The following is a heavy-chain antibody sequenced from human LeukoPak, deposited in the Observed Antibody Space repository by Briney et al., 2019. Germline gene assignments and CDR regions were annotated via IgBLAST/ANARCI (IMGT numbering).Heavy chain of an antibody. D-gene: IGHD3-16*02. CDR2: INHSGTT. CDR1: GDSFSDYY. Sequence: SETLSLTCAVYGDSFSDYYWSWIRQPPGKGLEWIGEINHSGTTNYSPSLKSRVSISVDTSKNQFSLKLHSVTAADAAMYYCASHYSSGSYRYTGSFDSWGQGMLVNVSS. CDR3: ASHYSSGSYRYTGSFDS. V-gene: IGHV4-34*01. J-gene: IGHJ4*02.